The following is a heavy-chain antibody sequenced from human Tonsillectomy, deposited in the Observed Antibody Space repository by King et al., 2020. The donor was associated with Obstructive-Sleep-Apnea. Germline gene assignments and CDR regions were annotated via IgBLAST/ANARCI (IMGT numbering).Heavy chain of an antibody. J-gene: IGHJ3*01. Sequence: VQLVQSGAELKKPGASVKVSCKASGYTFTNYDINWVRQATGQGLEWMGWMNCNIGNTGYTQKFQGRVTMTRDTTTSTAYMELSILTSEDTALFFCTRRGVYDSGGNYYPHVAFDLWGQGTMVTVSS. CDR2: MNCNIGNT. CDR3: TRRGVYDSGGNYYPHVAFDL. CDR1: GYTFTNYD. D-gene: IGHD3-22*01. V-gene: IGHV1-8*01.